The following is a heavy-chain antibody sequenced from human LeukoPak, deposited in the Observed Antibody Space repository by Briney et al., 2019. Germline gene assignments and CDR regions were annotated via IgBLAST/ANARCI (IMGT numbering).Heavy chain of an antibody. Sequence: GASVKVSCKASGYTFTSYDMYWVRQAPGQRLEWMGWIIVGNGNTKYSQKFQGRVIITTDTSASTVYMELSSLRSEDTAVYYCARDAVVGTGNAFDVWGQGTMVTVSS. V-gene: IGHV1-3*01. D-gene: IGHD4-23*01. CDR1: GYTFTSYD. J-gene: IGHJ3*01. CDR3: ARDAVVGTGNAFDV. CDR2: IIVGNGNT.